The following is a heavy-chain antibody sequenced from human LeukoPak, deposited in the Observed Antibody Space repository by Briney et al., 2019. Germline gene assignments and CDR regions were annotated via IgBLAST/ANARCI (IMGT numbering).Heavy chain of an antibody. D-gene: IGHD2-2*01. CDR3: AKDAGGYCSSTSCYLLDY. CDR2: ISSSSSTI. CDR1: GFTFSSYS. J-gene: IGHJ4*02. V-gene: IGHV3-48*01. Sequence: GGSLRLSCAASGFTFSSYSMNWVRQAPGKGLEWVSYISSSSSTIYYADSVKGRFTISRDNSKNTLYLQMNSLRAEDTAVYYCAKDAGGYCSSTSCYLLDYWGQGTLVTVSS.